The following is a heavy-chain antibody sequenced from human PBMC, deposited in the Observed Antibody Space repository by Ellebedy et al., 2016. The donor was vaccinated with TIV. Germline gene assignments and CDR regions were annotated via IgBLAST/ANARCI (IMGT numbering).Heavy chain of an antibody. CDR3: ARQSRFGAPYYHHAMYV. CDR1: SVSMKNYY. Sequence: MPSEILSLTCTVSSVSMKNYYWSWIRQPPGKGLEWIGYVYYSGTTNYNPSLRSRVAISIDTSKNEISLKLTSVTAADTAVYFCARQSRFGAPYYHHAMYVWGQGTTVTVSS. V-gene: IGHV4-59*08. CDR2: VYYSGTT. D-gene: IGHD3-10*01. J-gene: IGHJ6*02.